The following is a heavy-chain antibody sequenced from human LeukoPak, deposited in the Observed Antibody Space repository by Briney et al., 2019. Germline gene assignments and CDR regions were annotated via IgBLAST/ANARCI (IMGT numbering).Heavy chain of an antibody. CDR2: INQDGSKK. CDR1: GFSFSSDW. J-gene: IGHJ3*01. Sequence: GESLKISCAASGFSFSSDWMNWVRQAPGKGLEWVANINQDGSKKYYVDSVKGRFTISRDNAKNSLYLQMNSLRAEDTAVYYCARDPDILTGVAYDFWGQGTMVTVSS. CDR3: ARDPDILTGVAYDF. D-gene: IGHD3-9*01. V-gene: IGHV3-7*05.